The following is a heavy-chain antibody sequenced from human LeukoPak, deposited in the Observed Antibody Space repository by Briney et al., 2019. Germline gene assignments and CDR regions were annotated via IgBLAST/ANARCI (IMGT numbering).Heavy chain of an antibody. D-gene: IGHD2-2*01. J-gene: IGHJ4*02. Sequence: SETLSLTCAVYGGPFSGDYWSWIRQPPGKGLEWIGEINHSGSTNYNPSLKSRVTISVDTSKNQFSLKLSSVTAADTAVYYCARSYAHDYWGQGTLVTVSS. V-gene: IGHV4-34*01. CDR1: GGPFSGDY. CDR3: ARSYAHDY. CDR2: INHSGST.